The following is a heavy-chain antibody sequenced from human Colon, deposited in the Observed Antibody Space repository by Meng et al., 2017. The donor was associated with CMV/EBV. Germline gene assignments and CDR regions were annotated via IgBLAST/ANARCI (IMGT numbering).Heavy chain of an antibody. V-gene: IGHV4-39*07. D-gene: IGHD3-3*01. J-gene: IGHJ4*02. CDR1: GGSISSSSYY. CDR2: IYYSGST. CDR3: ARGRVSGITILGVVITYFDY. Sequence: GSLRLSCTVSGGSISSSSYYWGWIRQPPGKGLEWIGSIYYSGSTYYNPSLKSRVTISVDTSKNQFSLKLSSVTAADTAVYYCARGRVSGITILGVVITYFDYWGQGTLVTVSS.